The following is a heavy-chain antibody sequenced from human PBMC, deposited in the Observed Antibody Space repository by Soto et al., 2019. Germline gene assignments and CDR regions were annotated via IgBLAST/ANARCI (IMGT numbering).Heavy chain of an antibody. CDR2: IWYDGSNK. Sequence: PGGSLILSCAASGFTFSSYGMHWVRQAPGKGLEWVAVIWYDGSNKYYADSVKGRFTISRDNSKNTLYLQMNSLRAEDTAVYYCAREAIGNYYGMDVWGQGTTVTVSS. J-gene: IGHJ6*02. CDR1: GFTFSSYG. V-gene: IGHV3-33*01. CDR3: AREAIGNYYGMDV.